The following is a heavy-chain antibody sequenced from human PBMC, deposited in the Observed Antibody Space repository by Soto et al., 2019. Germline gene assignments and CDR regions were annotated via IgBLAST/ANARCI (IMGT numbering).Heavy chain of an antibody. CDR1: GGTFSSYA. Sequence: QVQLVQSGAEVKKPGSSVKVSCKASGGTFSSYAISWVRQAPGQGLEWMGGIIPIFGTANYAQKFQGRVTITAADSTSTAYMELSSLGSEDTAVYYCARGTPGPGSSSSWYNWFDPWGQGTPVTVSS. D-gene: IGHD6-13*01. J-gene: IGHJ5*02. CDR3: ARGTPGPGSSSSWYNWFDP. V-gene: IGHV1-69*01. CDR2: IIPIFGTA.